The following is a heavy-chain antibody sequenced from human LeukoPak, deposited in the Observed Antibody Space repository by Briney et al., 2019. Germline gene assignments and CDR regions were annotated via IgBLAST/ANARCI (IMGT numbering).Heavy chain of an antibody. CDR1: GFTFSSYW. CDR2: IKQDGSGK. D-gene: IGHD3-22*01. Sequence: PGGSLRLSCAASGFTFSSYWMSWVRQAPGKGLEWVANIKQDGSGKYYVDSVKGRFTISRDNAKNSLYLQMNSLRAEDTAVYYCARDRRFVNWDSSGEKAFDIWGQGTMVTVSS. CDR3: ARDRRFVNWDSSGEKAFDI. V-gene: IGHV3-7*01. J-gene: IGHJ3*02.